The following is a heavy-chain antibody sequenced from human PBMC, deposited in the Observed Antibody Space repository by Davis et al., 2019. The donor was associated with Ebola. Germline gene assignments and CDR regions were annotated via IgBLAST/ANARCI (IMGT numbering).Heavy chain of an antibody. CDR3: ARDYGPFLGMDV. CDR2: ISYDGSNK. CDR1: GFTFSSYA. V-gene: IGHV3-30-3*01. D-gene: IGHD3-3*01. Sequence: GGSLRLSCAASGFTFSSYAMHWVRQAPGKGLEWVAVISYDGSNKYYADSVKGRFTISRDNAKNTLYLQMNSLRAEDTAVYYCARDYGPFLGMDVWGQGTTVTVSS. J-gene: IGHJ6*02.